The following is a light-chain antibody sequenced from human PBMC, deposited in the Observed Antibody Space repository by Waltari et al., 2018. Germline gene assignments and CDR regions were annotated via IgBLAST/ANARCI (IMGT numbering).Light chain of an antibody. Sequence: QSALTQPRSVSGSPGLSVTISCTGTSRDVGGYHYVSWFQQHPGKVPKLLIYDVSERPSDVPDRFSGSKAANTASLTISGLQTEDEADYYCCSFAGSYTFVFGSGTRVTVL. V-gene: IGLV2-11*01. CDR3: CSFAGSYTFV. CDR2: DVS. J-gene: IGLJ1*01. CDR1: SRDVGGYHY.